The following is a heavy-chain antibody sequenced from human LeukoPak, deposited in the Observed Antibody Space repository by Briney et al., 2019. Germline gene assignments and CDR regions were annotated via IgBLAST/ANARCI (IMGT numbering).Heavy chain of an antibody. D-gene: IGHD1-1*01. CDR2: ISGYGTDT. CDR3: AREDDGGGYYFDY. Sequence: GGSLRLSCAASGFTFDNCAMNWVRQAPGKGLEGVAAISGYGTDTYYADSVKGRFTISRDNSRNTLFLQMNSLRSEDTTVYYCAREDDGGGYYFDYWGQGTLVTVSS. V-gene: IGHV3-23*01. CDR1: GFTFDNCA. J-gene: IGHJ4*02.